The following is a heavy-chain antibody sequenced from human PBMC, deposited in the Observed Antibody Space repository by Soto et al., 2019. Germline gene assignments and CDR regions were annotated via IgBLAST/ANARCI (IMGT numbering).Heavy chain of an antibody. J-gene: IGHJ4*02. Sequence: QVQLQESGPGLVKPSGTLSLTCAVSAGSISSSNWWSWVRQAPGKGLEWIGEIYHSGSTNYNPSLKSRVTISVDKTKNQFSLKLSSVTAADTAVYYCARRGAAADRGYFDYWGQGTLVTVSS. CDR3: ARRGAAADRGYFDY. D-gene: IGHD6-13*01. V-gene: IGHV4-4*02. CDR2: IYHSGST. CDR1: AGSISSSNW.